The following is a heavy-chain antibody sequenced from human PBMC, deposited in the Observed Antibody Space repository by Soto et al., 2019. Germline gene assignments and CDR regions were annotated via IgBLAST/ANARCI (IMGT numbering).Heavy chain of an antibody. Sequence: SVKVSCKASGGTFSSYAISWVRQAPGQGLEWMGGIIPIFGTANYAQKFQGRVTITADESTSTAYMELSSLRSEDTAVYYCARDRRARRDYYYGMDVCGQGTTVTVSS. J-gene: IGHJ6*02. CDR3: ARDRRARRDYYYGMDV. CDR2: IIPIFGTA. V-gene: IGHV1-69*13. CDR1: GGTFSSYA.